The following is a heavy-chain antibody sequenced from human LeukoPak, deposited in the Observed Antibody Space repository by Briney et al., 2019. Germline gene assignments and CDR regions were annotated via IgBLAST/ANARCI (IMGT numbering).Heavy chain of an antibody. J-gene: IGHJ6*03. CDR3: ARDKEDYSSNYYYYYMDV. CDR1: GGSISSYY. D-gene: IGHD4-11*01. V-gene: IGHV4-4*07. CDR2: IYTSGRT. Sequence: SETLSLTCTVSGGSISSYYWSWIRQPAGKGLEWIGRIYTSGRTNYNPSLKSRVTMSVDTSKNQFSLKVGSVTAADTAVYYCARDKEDYSSNYYYYYMDVWGKGTTVTVSS.